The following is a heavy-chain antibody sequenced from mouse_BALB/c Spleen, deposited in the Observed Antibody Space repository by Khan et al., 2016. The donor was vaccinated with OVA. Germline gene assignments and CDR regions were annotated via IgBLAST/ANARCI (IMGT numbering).Heavy chain of an antibody. CDR1: GYSFTNYY. CDR2: VNPNTGNT. Sequence: VQLKQSGPDLVKPGASVKMSCKASGYSFTNYYVNWVKQSHGKSLECIGRVNPNTGNTNYNQKFKGKAILIVDTSSSTAYMELRGLTSEDSAVYYCARGYDFFAYWGQGNLVTVSA. V-gene: IGHV1-26*01. J-gene: IGHJ3*01. D-gene: IGHD2-14*01. CDR3: ARGYDFFAY.